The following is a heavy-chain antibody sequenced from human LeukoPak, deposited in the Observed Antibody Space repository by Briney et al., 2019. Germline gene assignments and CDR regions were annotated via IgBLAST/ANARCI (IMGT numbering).Heavy chain of an antibody. D-gene: IGHD4-17*01. J-gene: IGHJ5*02. V-gene: IGHV4-34*01. CDR1: GFTFSSYG. Sequence: PGGSLRLSCAASGFTFSSYGMTGVRQPPGKGLEWIGEINHSGSTNYNPSLKSRVTISVDTSKNQFSLKLSSVTAADTAVYYCARKGRLRSWFDPWGQGTLVTVSS. CDR2: INHSGST. CDR3: ARKGRLRSWFDP.